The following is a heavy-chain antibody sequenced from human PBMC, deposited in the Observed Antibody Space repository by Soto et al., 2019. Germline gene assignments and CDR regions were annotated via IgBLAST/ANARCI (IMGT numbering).Heavy chain of an antibody. D-gene: IGHD3-22*01. V-gene: IGHV3-74*02. J-gene: IGHJ4*02. Sequence: EVQLVESGGGLLQPGRSLRLSCAASGFVFTPYGMHWVRQAPGKGLVWVSGISSGGTSISYADSVKGRFTISRDNAKNTLYLQMNSLRAEDTAVYHCSCGYYSYYFDYWGQGTLVTVSS. CDR2: ISSGGTSI. CDR3: SCGYYSYYFDY. CDR1: GFVFTPYG.